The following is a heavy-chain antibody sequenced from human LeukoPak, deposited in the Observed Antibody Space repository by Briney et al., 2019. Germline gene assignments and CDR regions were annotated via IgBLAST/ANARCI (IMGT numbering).Heavy chain of an antibody. Sequence: SQTLSLTCTVSGGSISSGSYYWSWIRQPPGKGLEWIGYIYYSGSTNYNPSLKSRVTISVDTSKNQFSLKLSSVTAADTAVYYCARAGAAHYYYYYMDVWGKGTTVTVSS. CDR3: ARAGAAHYYYYYMDV. V-gene: IGHV4-61*01. CDR1: GGSISSGSYY. D-gene: IGHD1-26*01. CDR2: IYYSGST. J-gene: IGHJ6*03.